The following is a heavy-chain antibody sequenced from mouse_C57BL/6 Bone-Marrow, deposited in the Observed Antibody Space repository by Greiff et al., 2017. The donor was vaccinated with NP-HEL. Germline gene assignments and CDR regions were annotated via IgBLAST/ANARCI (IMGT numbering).Heavy chain of an antibody. J-gene: IGHJ2*01. CDR3: ARGESWGAFFDY. V-gene: IGHV1-82*01. CDR2: IYPGDGDT. D-gene: IGHD6-1*01. CDR1: GYTFSTSW. Sequence: VKVVESGPELVKPGASVKISCKASGYTFSTSWMNWMKQRPGKGLEWIGRIYPGDGDTHYSGNFEGKASLTADKSSNSAYMQLSSLTSEDSAVYFCARGESWGAFFDYGGQGTTLTVSS.